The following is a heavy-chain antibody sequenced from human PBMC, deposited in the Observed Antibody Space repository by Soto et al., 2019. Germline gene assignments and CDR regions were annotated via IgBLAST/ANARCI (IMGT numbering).Heavy chain of an antibody. CDR2: IYYSGST. V-gene: IGHV4-59*08. CDR3: ARHITGTTFFDY. J-gene: IGHJ4*02. Sequence: PSETLSLTCTVSGGSISSYYWSWIRQPPGKGLEWIGYIYYSGSTNYNPSLKSRVTISVDTSKNQFSLKLSSVTAADTAVYYCARHITGTTFFDYWGQGTLVTVSS. CDR1: GGSISSYY. D-gene: IGHD1-7*01.